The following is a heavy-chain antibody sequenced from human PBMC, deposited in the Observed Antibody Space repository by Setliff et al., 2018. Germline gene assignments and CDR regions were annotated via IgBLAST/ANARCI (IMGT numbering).Heavy chain of an antibody. Sequence: SETLSLTCAVSGVSISTSNWWSWVRQPPGKGLEWIGEIYQSGSTNYNPSLKSRVTISVDKSKNQFSLKLSSVTAADTAVYYCARRYNFWSGYLDYWGQGTLVTVSS. D-gene: IGHD3-3*01. CDR2: IYQSGST. CDR1: GVSISTSNW. V-gene: IGHV4-4*02. CDR3: ARRYNFWSGYLDY. J-gene: IGHJ4*02.